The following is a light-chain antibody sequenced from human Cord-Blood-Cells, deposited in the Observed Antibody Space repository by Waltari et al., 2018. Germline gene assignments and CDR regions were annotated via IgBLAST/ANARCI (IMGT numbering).Light chain of an antibody. Sequence: QSALTQPASVSGSPGQSITISCTGTSSDVGGYNYVSWYQQHPGKAPKLMFYDVIKRPSGVSNRFSGSKSANTASLPISGLQAEDEADYYCSSYTSSSTWVFGVATKLTVL. V-gene: IGLV2-14*01. CDR1: SSDVGGYNY. CDR3: SSYTSSSTWV. J-gene: IGLJ3*02. CDR2: DVI.